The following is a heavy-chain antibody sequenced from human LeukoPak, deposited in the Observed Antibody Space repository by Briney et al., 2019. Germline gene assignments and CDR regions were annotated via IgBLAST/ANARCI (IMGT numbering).Heavy chain of an antibody. D-gene: IGHD2-2*01. J-gene: IGHJ6*04. CDR2: IYYSGST. Sequence: SETLSLTCAVSGGSISSSAYSWSWIRQPPGKGLEWIGYIYYSGSTYSNPSLESRVTISVDTSKNHFSLKLNSVTAADTAAYYCARTSLAMYPDVWGKGTTVTVSS. V-gene: IGHV4-30-4*07. CDR1: GGSISSSAYS. CDR3: ARTSLAMYPDV.